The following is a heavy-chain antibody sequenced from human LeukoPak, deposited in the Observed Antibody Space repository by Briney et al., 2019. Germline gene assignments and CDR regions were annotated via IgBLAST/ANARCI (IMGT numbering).Heavy chain of an antibody. CDR2: VSGSGGST. V-gene: IGHV3-23*01. Sequence: GGSLRLSCAASGFTFNNYAMSWVRQAPGKGLEWVSAVSGSGGSTDYADSVKGRFTISRDNSKSTLYLQMNSLRAEDTAVYYCAKDPNGDYIGTFDIWGQGTMVTVSS. D-gene: IGHD4-17*01. CDR1: GFTFNNYA. CDR3: AKDPNGDYIGTFDI. J-gene: IGHJ3*02.